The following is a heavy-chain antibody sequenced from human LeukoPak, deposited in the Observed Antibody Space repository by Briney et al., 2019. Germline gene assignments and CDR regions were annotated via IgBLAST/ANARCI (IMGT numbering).Heavy chain of an antibody. V-gene: IGHV3-23*01. CDR2: ISGSGGST. D-gene: IGHD3-10*01. J-gene: IGHJ4*02. Sequence: PGGSLRLSCAASGFTFSSYAMSWVRQAPGKGLEWVSAISGSGGSTYYADSVKGRFTISRDNSKNTLYLQMNSLRAEDTAVYYCARGNVLLWFGEPIEGYFDYWGQGTLVTVSS. CDR3: ARGNVLLWFGEPIEGYFDY. CDR1: GFTFSSYA.